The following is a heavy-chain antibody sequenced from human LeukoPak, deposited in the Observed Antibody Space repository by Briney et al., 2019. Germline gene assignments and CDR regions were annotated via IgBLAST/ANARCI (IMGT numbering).Heavy chain of an antibody. V-gene: IGHV1-18*01. J-gene: IGHJ4*02. D-gene: IGHD3-22*01. Sequence: ASMKVSCKASGYTFTSYGISWVRQAPGQGLEWMGWISAYNGNTNYAQKLQGRVTMTTDTSTSTAYMELRSLRSDDTAVYYCARDYYDSSGYYSPLNYWGQGTLVTVYS. CDR3: ARDYYDSSGYYSPLNY. CDR2: ISAYNGNT. CDR1: GYTFTSYG.